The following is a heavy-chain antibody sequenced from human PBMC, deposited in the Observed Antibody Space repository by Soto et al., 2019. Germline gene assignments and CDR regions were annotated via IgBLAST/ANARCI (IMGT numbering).Heavy chain of an antibody. CDR1: GYTFTNYG. D-gene: IGHD6-6*01. CDR3: ARVRKLVGYFYSYMDV. J-gene: IGHJ6*03. V-gene: IGHV1-18*01. Sequence: QVQLLQSGAEVKKPAASVKVSCKASGYTFTNYGITWVRQAPGQGLEWMGWIGAYNGNKHYTERLQGRVTMTTDTSTSTAYMERRGLRSDDSAVYYCARVRKLVGYFYSYMDVWGKGTTVTVSS. CDR2: IGAYNGNK.